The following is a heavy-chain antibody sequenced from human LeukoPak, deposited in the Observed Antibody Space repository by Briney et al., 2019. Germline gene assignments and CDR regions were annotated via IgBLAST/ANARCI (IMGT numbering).Heavy chain of an antibody. CDR3: ARSETTYYYDSSVYFYYYYGMDV. D-gene: IGHD3-22*01. CDR1: GFTFGNYW. V-gene: IGHV3-7*01. CDR2: IKQDGSEK. J-gene: IGHJ6*02. Sequence: GESLRLSCAASGFTFGNYWMTWVRQAPGKGLEWVANIKQDGSEKYYVDSVKGRFTISRDNAKNSLYLQMNSLRAEDTAVYYCARSETTYYYDSSVYFYYYYGMDVWGQGTTVTVSS.